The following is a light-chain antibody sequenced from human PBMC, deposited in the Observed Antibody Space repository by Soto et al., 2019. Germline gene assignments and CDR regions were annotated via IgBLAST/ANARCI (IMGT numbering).Light chain of an antibody. CDR2: AAS. J-gene: IGKJ2*01. Sequence: IQMTQSPFSLSASVGDRVTITCRAGQSIASYLNWCQQKPGKPPNLLVYAASRLQSGVPSRFSGTRSGTNFTLTIGSLQPEDVATYYCQQTYSIPYPFGQGTKLEIK. V-gene: IGKV1-39*01. CDR1: QSIASY. CDR3: QQTYSIPYP.